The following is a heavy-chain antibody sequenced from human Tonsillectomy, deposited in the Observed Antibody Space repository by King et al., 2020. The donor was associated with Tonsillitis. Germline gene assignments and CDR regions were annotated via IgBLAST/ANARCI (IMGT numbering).Heavy chain of an antibody. CDR3: ARGEWELLPLDY. D-gene: IGHD1-26*01. CDR2: MNPNSGNT. V-gene: IGHV1-8*02. CDR1: GYTFTSYD. Sequence: QLVQSGAEVKKPGASVKVSCKASGYTFTSYDINWVRQATGQGLEWMGWMNPNSGNTGYAQKFQGRVTMTRNTSISTAYMELSSLSSQDTAVYYCARGEWELLPLDYWGQGTLVTVSS. J-gene: IGHJ4*02.